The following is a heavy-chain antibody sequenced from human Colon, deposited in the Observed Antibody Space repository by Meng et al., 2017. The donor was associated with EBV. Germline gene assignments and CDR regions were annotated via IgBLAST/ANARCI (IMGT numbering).Heavy chain of an antibody. CDR1: CGSISRSHL. D-gene: IGHD2-21*01. V-gene: IGHV4-4*02. Sequence: VHLQGSAPGLGQPAGTLSLTCAVSCGSISRSHLWTWVRQPPGKGLEWIGEVYHTGSTKYNPSLKSRLTISVDKSKNQFSLNLTSVTAADTAVYYCARVWQSLTAFFDSWGQGTLVTVSS. CDR3: ARVWQSLTAFFDS. J-gene: IGHJ4*02. CDR2: VYHTGST.